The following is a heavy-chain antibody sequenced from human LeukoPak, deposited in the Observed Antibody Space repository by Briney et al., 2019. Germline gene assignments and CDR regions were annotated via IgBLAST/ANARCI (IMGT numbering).Heavy chain of an antibody. J-gene: IGHJ6*03. CDR3: AKDTRFLGRGGYYMDV. CDR1: GFTFDDYA. Sequence: PGGSLRLSCAASGFTFDDYAMHWVRQAPGKGLEWVSLISWDGGSTYYADSVKGRFTISRDNSKNSLYLQMNSLRAEDTALYYCAKDTRFLGRGGYYMDVWGKGTTVTVSS. CDR2: ISWDGGST. V-gene: IGHV3-43D*03. D-gene: IGHD3-3*01.